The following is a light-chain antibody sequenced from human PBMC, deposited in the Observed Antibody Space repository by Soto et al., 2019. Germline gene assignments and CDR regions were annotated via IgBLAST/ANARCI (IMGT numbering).Light chain of an antibody. CDR1: QSVSSN. V-gene: IGKV3-15*01. Sequence: EIVMTQSPATLSVSAGERATLSCRASQSVSSNLAWYQQKPGQAPRLLIYGASTRATVIPARFSGSGSGTEFTLTISSLQSEDYAVYYCQQYNDWPRTFGQGTKVDIK. CDR3: QQYNDWPRT. CDR2: GAS. J-gene: IGKJ1*01.